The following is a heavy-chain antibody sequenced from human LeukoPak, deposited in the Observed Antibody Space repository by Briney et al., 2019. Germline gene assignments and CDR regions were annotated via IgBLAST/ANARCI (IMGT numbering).Heavy chain of an antibody. J-gene: IGHJ6*02. CDR2: INPSGGST. Sequence: ASVKVSCKASGYTFTSYYMHWVRQAPGQGLEWMGIINPSGGSTSYAQKFQGRVTMTRDTSTSTVYMELSSLRSEDTAVYYCASLRGYSYGCAPGYYYGMDVWGQGTTVTVSS. D-gene: IGHD5-18*01. V-gene: IGHV1-46*01. CDR3: ASLRGYSYGCAPGYYYGMDV. CDR1: GYTFTSYY.